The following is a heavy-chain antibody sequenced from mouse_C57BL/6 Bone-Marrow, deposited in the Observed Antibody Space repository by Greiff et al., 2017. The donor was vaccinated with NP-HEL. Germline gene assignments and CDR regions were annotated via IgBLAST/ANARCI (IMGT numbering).Heavy chain of an antibody. D-gene: IGHD1-1*01. CDR1: GFSLTSYG. J-gene: IGHJ2*01. CDR3: ARQWGDYYGSSKRYYFDY. V-gene: IGHV2-2*01. CDR2: IWSGGST. Sequence: VKLMESGPGLVQPSQSLSITCTVSGFSLTSYGVHWVRQSPGKGLEWLGVIWSGGSTDYNAAFISRLSISKDNSKSQVFFKMNSLQADDTAIYYCARQWGDYYGSSKRYYFDYWGQGTTLTVSS.